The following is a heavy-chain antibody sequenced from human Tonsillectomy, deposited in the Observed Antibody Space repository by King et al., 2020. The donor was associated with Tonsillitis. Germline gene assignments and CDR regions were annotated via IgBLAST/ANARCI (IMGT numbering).Heavy chain of an antibody. D-gene: IGHD2-2*01. CDR1: GFTFSNAW. Sequence: DVQLVESGGGLVKPGGSLRLSCAASGFTFSNAWMSWVRQAPGKGLEWVGRIKSKTDGGTTDYAAPVKGRFTISRDDSKNTLYLQMNSLKTEATAVYFCTTGVRYCSSTTCYVLEYFHHWGQGTLVTVSS. CDR3: TTGVRYCSSTTCYVLEYFHH. CDR2: IKSKTDGGTT. V-gene: IGHV3-15*01. J-gene: IGHJ1*01.